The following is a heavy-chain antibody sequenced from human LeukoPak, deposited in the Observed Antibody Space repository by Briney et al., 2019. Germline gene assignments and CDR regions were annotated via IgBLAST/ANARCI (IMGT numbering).Heavy chain of an antibody. D-gene: IGHD3-22*01. CDR3: ARDSQTYYYDSSGYYDY. CDR1: GFTFSDYY. J-gene: IGHJ4*02. V-gene: IGHV3-11*01. CDR2: ISSTGSTI. Sequence: GGSLRLSCAASGFTFSDYYMSWIRQAPGKGLEWVSNISSTGSTIYYADSVKGRFTISRDNAKNSLYLQMNSLRAEDTAVYYCARDSQTYYYDSSGYYDYWGQGTLVTVSS.